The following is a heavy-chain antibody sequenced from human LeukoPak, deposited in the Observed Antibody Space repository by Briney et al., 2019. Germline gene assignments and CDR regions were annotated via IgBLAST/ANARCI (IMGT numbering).Heavy chain of an antibody. J-gene: IGHJ3*02. V-gene: IGHV4-39*07. CDR1: GGSISSSSYY. CDR2: IYYSGST. D-gene: IGHD6-13*01. Sequence: SETLSLTCTVSGGSISSSSYYWGWIRQPPGKGLEWIGSIYYSGSTYYNPSLKSRVTISVDTSKNQFSLKLSSVTAADTAVYYCARSESSSWTDAFDIWGQGTMVTVSS. CDR3: ARSESSSWTDAFDI.